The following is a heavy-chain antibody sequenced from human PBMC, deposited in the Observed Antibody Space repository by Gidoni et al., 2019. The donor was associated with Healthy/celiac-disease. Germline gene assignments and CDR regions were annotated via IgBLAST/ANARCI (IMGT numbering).Heavy chain of an antibody. D-gene: IGHD3-22*01. V-gene: IGHV3-49*03. J-gene: IGHJ4*02. CDR3: TRDRSTYYYDSSGLYYFDY. CDR2: IRSKAYGGTT. Sequence: GDYAMSWFRQAPGKGLEWVGFIRSKAYGGTTEYAASVKGRFTISRDDSKSIAYLQMNSLKTEDTAVYYCTRDRSTYYYDSSGLYYFDYWGQGTLVTVSS. CDR1: GDYA.